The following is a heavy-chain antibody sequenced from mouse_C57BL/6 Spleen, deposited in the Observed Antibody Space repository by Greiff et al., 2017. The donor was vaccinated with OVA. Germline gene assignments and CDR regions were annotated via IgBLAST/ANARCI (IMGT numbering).Heavy chain of an antibody. J-gene: IGHJ1*03. CDR3: ARSPITTVVGGYFDV. CDR2: IDPSDSYT. V-gene: IGHV1-50*01. Sequence: QVQLQQPGAELVKPGASVKLSCKASGYTFTSYWMQWVKQRPGQGLEWIGEIDPSDSYTNYNQKFKGKATLTVDTSSSTAYMQLSSLTSEDSAVYYCARSPITTVVGGYFDVWGTGTTVTVSS. CDR1: GYTFTSYW. D-gene: IGHD1-1*01.